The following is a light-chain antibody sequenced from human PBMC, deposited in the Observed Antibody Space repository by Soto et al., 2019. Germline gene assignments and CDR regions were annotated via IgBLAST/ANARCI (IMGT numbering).Light chain of an antibody. CDR3: SSYTSTSTLV. J-gene: IGLJ2*01. V-gene: IGLV2-14*03. CDR1: SSDVGGYNY. CDR2: DVS. Sequence: QSVLTQPASVSGSPGQSSTISCTGTSSDVGGYNYVSWYQQHPDKAPQLMIYDVSNRPSGISDRFSGSKSGNTASLTISGLQAEDEADYYCSSYTSTSTLVFGGGTQLTVL.